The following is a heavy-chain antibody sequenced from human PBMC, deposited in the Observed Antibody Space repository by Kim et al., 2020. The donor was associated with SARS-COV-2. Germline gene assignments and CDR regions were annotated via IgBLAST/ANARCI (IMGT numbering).Heavy chain of an antibody. CDR1: GFTVVSSNY. CDR3: ARGGGNFAFDY. Sequence: GGSLRLSCAASGFTVVSSNYMSWVRQAPGKGLEWVSVIYSGGSTYYADSVKGRFTISRDNSKNTLYLQMNSLRADDTAVYHCARGGGNFAFDYWGQGTLVTVSS. D-gene: IGHD1-26*01. V-gene: IGHV3-53*01. J-gene: IGHJ4*02. CDR2: IYSGGST.